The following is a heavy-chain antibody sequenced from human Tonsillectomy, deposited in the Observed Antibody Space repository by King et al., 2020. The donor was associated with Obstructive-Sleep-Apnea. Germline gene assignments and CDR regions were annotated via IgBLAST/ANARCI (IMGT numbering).Heavy chain of an antibody. CDR1: GGSISSSSYY. Sequence: QLQESGPGLVKPSETLSLTCTVSGGSISSSSYYWGWIRQPPGKGLEWFGSIYYIGSTYYNPSLKSRVRISVDTAKNQFSLKLSSVSAADTAVYYCVGVITHTVSWYFDLWGRGTLVTVSS. CDR2: IYYIGST. J-gene: IGHJ2*01. V-gene: IGHV4-39*01. CDR3: VGVITHTVSWYFDL. D-gene: IGHD3-22*01.